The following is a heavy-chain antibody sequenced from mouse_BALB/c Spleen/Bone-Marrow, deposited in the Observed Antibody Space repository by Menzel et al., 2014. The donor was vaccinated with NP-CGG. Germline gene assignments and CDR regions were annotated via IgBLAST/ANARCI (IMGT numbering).Heavy chain of an antibody. CDR2: ILPGSGST. CDR1: GYTFSSYW. V-gene: IGHV1-9*01. CDR3: AALYSAGTSAPLDY. Sequence: QVQLQQSGAELMKPGASVKISCKATGYTFSSYWIEWVKQRPGHGLEWIGEILPGSGSTNYNEKFKGKATFTADTSSSTAYIRLTGVSSVESVVSYCAALYSAGTSAPLDYWGPGTTLTLSS. D-gene: IGHD1-3*01. J-gene: IGHJ2*01.